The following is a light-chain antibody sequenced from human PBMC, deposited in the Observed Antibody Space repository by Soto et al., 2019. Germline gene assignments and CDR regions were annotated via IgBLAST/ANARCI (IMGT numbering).Light chain of an antibody. Sequence: EIRMTQSPSTLSVSPGGRATLSCRASQSVSSKVAWYQQKPGQAPRLLIYDASVRATGIPDRFSGRGSGTEFTLTISSLQSEDFAFYYCQQYGTLPITFGQGTRLE. J-gene: IGKJ5*01. V-gene: IGKV3-15*01. CDR3: QQYGTLPIT. CDR2: DAS. CDR1: QSVSSK.